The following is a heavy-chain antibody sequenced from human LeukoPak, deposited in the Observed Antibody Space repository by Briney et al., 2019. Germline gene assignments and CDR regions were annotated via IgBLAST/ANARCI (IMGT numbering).Heavy chain of an antibody. Sequence: ASVKVSCKASGFTFTSSAMQWVRQARGQRLEWIGWIVVGSGNTNYAQKFQERVTITRDMSTSTAYMELSSLRSEDTAVYYCAALQEAWFGELSRDYWGQGTLVTVSS. J-gene: IGHJ4*02. D-gene: IGHD3-10*01. V-gene: IGHV1-58*02. CDR2: IVVGSGNT. CDR1: GFTFTSSA. CDR3: AALQEAWFGELSRDY.